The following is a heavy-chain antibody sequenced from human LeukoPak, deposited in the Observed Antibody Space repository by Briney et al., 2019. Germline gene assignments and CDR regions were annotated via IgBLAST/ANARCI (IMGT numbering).Heavy chain of an antibody. V-gene: IGHV4-59*01. CDR1: VGSISRYH. D-gene: IGHD6-19*01. Sequence: PSETLPLTCTCSVGSISRYHWSWLRQPPAKELDGIGYIYYSGSTNYNPSLKSLVTISVDTSKNQFSLKLSSVTAADTAVYYCARGGRYSSGWYLYWGQGTLVTVSS. J-gene: IGHJ4*02. CDR3: ARGGRYSSGWYLY. CDR2: IYYSGST.